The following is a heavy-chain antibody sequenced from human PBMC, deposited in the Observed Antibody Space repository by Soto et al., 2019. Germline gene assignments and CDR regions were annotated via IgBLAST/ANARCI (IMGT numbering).Heavy chain of an antibody. CDR1: GGSISSSSYY. D-gene: IGHD3-16*01. V-gene: IGHV4-39*01. CDR2: IYYSGST. J-gene: IGHJ4*02. Sequence: PSETLSLTCTVSGGSISSSSYYWGWIRQPPGKGLEWIGSIYYSGSTYYNPSLKSRVTISVDTSKNQFSLKLSSVTAADTAVYYCARHYDYARNFDYWGQGTLVTVSS. CDR3: ARHYDYARNFDY.